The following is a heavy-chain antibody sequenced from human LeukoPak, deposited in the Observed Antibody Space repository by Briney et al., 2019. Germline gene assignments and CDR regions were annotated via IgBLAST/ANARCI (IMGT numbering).Heavy chain of an antibody. CDR3: ARVSGRLERQSDLDY. J-gene: IGHJ4*02. V-gene: IGHV3-21*01. CDR2: ISGDSTYI. CDR1: GFTFASYS. D-gene: IGHD1-1*01. Sequence: GGSLRLSCAASGFTFASYSMNWARQAPGKGLEWVSSISGDSTYIYNTGSVKGRFTISRDNAQASLYLQMISLRADDTAVYYCARVSGRLERQSDLDYWGQGTLVIVSS.